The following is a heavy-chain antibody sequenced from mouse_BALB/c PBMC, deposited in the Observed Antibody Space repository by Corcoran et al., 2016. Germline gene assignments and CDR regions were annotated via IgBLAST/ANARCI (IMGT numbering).Heavy chain of an antibody. CDR3: ARFYGSSYFKYFDV. J-gene: IGHJ1*01. Sequence: EVQLQQSGPELVKPGASVKMSCKASGYTFTSYVMHWVKQKPGQGLEWIGYINPYNDGTKYNEKFKGKATLTSDKSSSTAYMQLSSLTSEDSAVYFWARFYGSSYFKYFDVWGAGTTVTVSS. D-gene: IGHD1-1*01. V-gene: IGHV1S136*01. CDR1: GYTFTSYV. CDR2: INPYNDGT.